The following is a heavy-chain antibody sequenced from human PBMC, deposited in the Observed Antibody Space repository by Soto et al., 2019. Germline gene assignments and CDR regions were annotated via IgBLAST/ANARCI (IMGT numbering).Heavy chain of an antibody. V-gene: IGHV4-34*01. CDR2: INHSGST. J-gene: IGHJ5*02. CDR1: GGSFSGYY. D-gene: IGHD6-19*01. Sequence: SETLSLTCAVYGGSFSGYYWSWIRQPPWKGLEWIGEINHSGSTNYNPSLKSRVTISVDTSKNQFSLKLSSVTAADTAVYYCARGPRRIAVAGRRANNWFDPWGQGTLVTVSS. CDR3: ARGPRRIAVAGRRANNWFDP.